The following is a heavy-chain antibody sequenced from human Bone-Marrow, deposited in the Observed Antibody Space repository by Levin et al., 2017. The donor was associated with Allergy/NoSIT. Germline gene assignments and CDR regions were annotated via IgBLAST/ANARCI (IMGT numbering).Heavy chain of an antibody. V-gene: IGHV4-4*07. J-gene: IGHJ6*02. D-gene: IGHD3-16*01. Sequence: SQTLSLPCTVSGGSIRSYYWSWIRQPAGKGLEWIGRIYTSGSTNYNPSLKSRVTMSVDTSKNQFSLKLSSVTAADTAVYYCARAPRGYYYYYGMDVWGQGTTVTVSS. CDR3: ARAPRGYYYYYGMDV. CDR2: IYTSGST. CDR1: GGSIRSYY.